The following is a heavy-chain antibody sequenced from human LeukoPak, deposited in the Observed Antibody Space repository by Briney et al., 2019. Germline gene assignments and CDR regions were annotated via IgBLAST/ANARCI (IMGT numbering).Heavy chain of an antibody. CDR1: GASISTRSNY. CDR3: ARHPYGAVNT. D-gene: IGHD4/OR15-4a*01. J-gene: IGHJ5*02. Sequence: PSETLSLTCTVSGASISTRSNYWGWIRQPPGKGLEWIGSIYYSGSTYFNPSLQSRVTISVHTSRNQFSLNLSSVTAADTAIYYCARHPYGAVNTWGQGTLVIVSS. CDR2: IYYSGST. V-gene: IGHV4-39*01.